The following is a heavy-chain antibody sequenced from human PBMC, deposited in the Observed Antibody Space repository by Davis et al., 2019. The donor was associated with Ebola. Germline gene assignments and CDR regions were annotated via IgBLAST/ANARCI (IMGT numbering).Heavy chain of an antibody. D-gene: IGHD1-26*01. CDR2: IIPGFGSA. Sequence: SVKVSCKASGGTFYSLDWVRQAPGGGLEWMGGIIPGFGSAKYAQRFKDRVTISADESTKTVYMELTNLSSEDTAMYYCARETVGRFDPWGQGSLVTVSS. CDR1: GGTFYS. J-gene: IGHJ5*02. CDR3: ARETVGRFDP. V-gene: IGHV1-69*13.